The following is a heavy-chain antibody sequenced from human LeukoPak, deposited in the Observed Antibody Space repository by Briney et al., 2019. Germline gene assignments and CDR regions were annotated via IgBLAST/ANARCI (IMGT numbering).Heavy chain of an antibody. CDR3: AKDSIPDGFYSIDN. J-gene: IGHJ4*02. CDR1: GFTFGNYA. Sequence: GGSLRLSCTASGFTFGNYAMNWVRQAPGKGLEWVSVIIGNGADINYADSVKGRFTISRDNSKNTLYLQMNNLRVEDTAVYYCAKDSIPDGFYSIDNWGQGALVIVSS. D-gene: IGHD3-3*01. CDR2: IIGNGADI. V-gene: IGHV3-23*01.